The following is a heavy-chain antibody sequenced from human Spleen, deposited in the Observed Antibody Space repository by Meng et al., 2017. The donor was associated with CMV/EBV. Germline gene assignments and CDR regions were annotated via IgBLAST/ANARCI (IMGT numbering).Heavy chain of an antibody. V-gene: IGHV2-5*01. CDR3: AHSRRRVTTYYYYYGMDV. CDR2: IYWNDDK. J-gene: IGHJ6*02. CDR1: GFSLSTTGVG. Sequence: SGPMLVKPTPTLTLTCTFSGFSLSTTGVGVGWFRQPPGKALECLGLIYWNDDKRYSPSLKSRLTITKDTSRNQVVLIMTNMDPVDTATYYCAHSRRRVTTYYYYYGMDVWGQGTTVTVSS. D-gene: IGHD4-11*01.